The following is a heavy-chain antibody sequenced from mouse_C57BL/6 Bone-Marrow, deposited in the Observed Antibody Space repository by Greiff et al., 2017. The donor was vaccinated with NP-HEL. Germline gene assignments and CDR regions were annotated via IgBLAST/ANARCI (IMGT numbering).Heavy chain of an antibody. CDR1: GYTFTSYW. J-gene: IGHJ4*01. Sequence: QVQLQQPGAELVMPGASVKLSCKASGYTFTSYWMHWVKQRPGQGLEWIGEIDPSDSYTNYNQKFKGKSTLTVDKSSSTAYMQLSSRTSEDSAVYYCARDTTVVAEDAMDYWGQGTSVTVSS. CDR3: ARDTTVVAEDAMDY. V-gene: IGHV1-69*01. D-gene: IGHD1-1*01. CDR2: IDPSDSYT.